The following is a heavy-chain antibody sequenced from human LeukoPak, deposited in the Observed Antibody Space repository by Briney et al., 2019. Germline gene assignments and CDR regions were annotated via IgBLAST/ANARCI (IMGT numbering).Heavy chain of an antibody. CDR2: ISSSSSTI. V-gene: IGHV3-48*01. D-gene: IGHD6-13*01. CDR3: ATGYSSSWYSYYYYYGMDV. CDR1: GFTFSSYS. J-gene: IGHJ6*02. Sequence: GGSLRLSCAASGFTFSSYSMNWVRQAPGKGLEWVSYISSSSSTIYYADSVKGRFTISRDNSKNTLYLQMNSLRAEDTAVYYCATGYSSSWYSYYYYYGMDVWGQGTTVTVSS.